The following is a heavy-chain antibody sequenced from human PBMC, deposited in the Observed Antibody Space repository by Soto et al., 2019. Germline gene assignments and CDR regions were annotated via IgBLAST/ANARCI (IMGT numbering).Heavy chain of an antibody. Sequence: QVQLLESGPGLLKPSETLSLICTVSGSSINSFYWSWIRQSAGKGLEWIGRIYASGTTNYNPSLESRITMSVDTSKNQVSLKLTSVTAADTAVYYCARDRIVGLSYFDYWGQGTLVTVSS. V-gene: IGHV4-4*07. D-gene: IGHD1-26*01. CDR2: IYASGTT. J-gene: IGHJ4*02. CDR1: GSSINSFY. CDR3: ARDRIVGLSYFDY.